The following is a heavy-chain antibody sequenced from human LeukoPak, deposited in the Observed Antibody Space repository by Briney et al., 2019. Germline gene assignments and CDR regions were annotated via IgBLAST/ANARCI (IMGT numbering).Heavy chain of an antibody. CDR2: IRGNGET. D-gene: IGHD2-2*01. CDR1: GLSCGRFA. CDR3: ARASWVSSTDAVL. V-gene: IGHV3-23*01. J-gene: IGHJ4*02. Sequence: GESLRLSWALSGLSCGRFAMRCVSQRPAGGLEWVSSIRGNGETFYADSVKGRCTLSSDSSRNTVYFQLNNLRVEDTGIYYCARASWVSSTDAVLWGQGTLVTVSS.